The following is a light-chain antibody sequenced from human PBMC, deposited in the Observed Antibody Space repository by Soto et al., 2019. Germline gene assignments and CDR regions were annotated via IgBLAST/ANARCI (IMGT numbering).Light chain of an antibody. CDR3: QKDNSAPLT. CDR1: QGIGVY. V-gene: IGKV1-27*01. CDR2: DSS. J-gene: IGKJ4*01. Sequence: DIQMTQSPSSLSASFGDRVTITCRASQGIGVYLAWFQQKPGNAPKLLIYDSSTLQSGVPSRFSGSRSGTDFTLTISSLQTEDVATYYSQKDNSAPLTFGGGTKVEI.